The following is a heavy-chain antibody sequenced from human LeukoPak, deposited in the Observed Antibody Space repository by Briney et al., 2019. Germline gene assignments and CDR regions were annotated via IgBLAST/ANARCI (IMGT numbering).Heavy chain of an antibody. D-gene: IGHD6-19*01. Sequence: GGSLRLSCAASGFTFSSYWMSWVRQAPGKGLEWVANIKQDGSEKYYVDSVKGRFTISRDNAKNSLYLQMNSLRAEDTAVYYCARVLRGSSGWKYYYYYMDVWGKGTTVTVSS. CDR1: GFTFSSYW. V-gene: IGHV3-7*01. CDR2: IKQDGSEK. J-gene: IGHJ6*03. CDR3: ARVLRGSSGWKYYYYYMDV.